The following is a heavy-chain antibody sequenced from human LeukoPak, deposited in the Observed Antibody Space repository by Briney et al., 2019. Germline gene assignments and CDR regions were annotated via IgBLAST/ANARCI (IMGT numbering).Heavy chain of an antibody. J-gene: IGHJ5*02. CDR1: GGSFSGYY. CDR3: ERVLLWFGELYSNWFDP. V-gene: IGHV4-34*01. CDR2: INHSGST. D-gene: IGHD3-10*01. Sequence: SETLSLTCAVYGGSFSGYYWSWIRQPPGKGLEWIGEINHSGSTNYNPSLKSRVTISVDTSKNQFSLKLSSVTAADTAVYYCERVLLWFGELYSNWFDPWGQGTLVTVSS.